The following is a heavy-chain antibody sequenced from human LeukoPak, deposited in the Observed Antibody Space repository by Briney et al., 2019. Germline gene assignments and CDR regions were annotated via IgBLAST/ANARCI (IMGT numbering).Heavy chain of an antibody. Sequence: PSETLSLTCTVSGGSISSSSYYWGWIRQPPGKGLEWIGSIYYSGSTYYNPSLKSRVTISVDTSKNQFSLKLSSVTAADTAVYYCASRRRYCSGGSCLNWFDPWGQGTLVTVSS. D-gene: IGHD2-15*01. V-gene: IGHV4-39*07. J-gene: IGHJ5*02. CDR2: IYYSGST. CDR3: ASRRRYCSGGSCLNWFDP. CDR1: GGSISSSSYY.